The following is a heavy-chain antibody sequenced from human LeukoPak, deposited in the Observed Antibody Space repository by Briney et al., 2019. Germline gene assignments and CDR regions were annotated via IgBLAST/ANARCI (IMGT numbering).Heavy chain of an antibody. J-gene: IGHJ4*02. Sequence: SETLSLTCTVSGGSISSYYWSWIRQPPGKGLEWIGFIYYSGSTNYNPSLKSRVTISVDTSKNQFSLKLSSVTAADTAIYYCARARGYSYAYDYWGQGTLVTVSS. CDR2: IYYSGST. CDR3: ARARGYSYAYDY. V-gene: IGHV4-59*01. D-gene: IGHD5-18*01. CDR1: GGSISSYY.